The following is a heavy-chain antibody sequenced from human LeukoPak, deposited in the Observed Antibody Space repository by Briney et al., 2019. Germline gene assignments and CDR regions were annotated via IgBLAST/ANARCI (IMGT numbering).Heavy chain of an antibody. CDR2: IYYSEST. V-gene: IGHV4-61*01. CDR1: GGSVSSGSYY. CDR3: ARVRTGTTSGADY. J-gene: IGHJ4*02. D-gene: IGHD1-7*01. Sequence: SETLSLTCTVSGGSVSSGSYYWSWIRQPPGKGLEWIGYIYYSESTNYNPSHKSRDTISVDTSKNQFSLKLSSVTAADTAVYYCARVRTGTTSGADYWGQGTLVTVSS.